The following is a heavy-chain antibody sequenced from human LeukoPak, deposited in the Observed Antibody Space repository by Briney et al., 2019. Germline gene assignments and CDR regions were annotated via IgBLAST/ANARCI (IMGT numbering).Heavy chain of an antibody. CDR3: TSGVGTLDY. CDR1: GXTFINAW. CDR2: IQSTTNGGTP. D-gene: IGHD1-14*01. J-gene: IGHJ4*02. Sequence: GGSLRLSCAASGXTFINAWMTWVRQAPGKGQEWVGRIQSTTNGGTPDYATPVKGRFTISRDDSKNTLYLQMNSLKTEDTAVYYCTSGVGTLDYWGQGALVTVSS. V-gene: IGHV3-15*01.